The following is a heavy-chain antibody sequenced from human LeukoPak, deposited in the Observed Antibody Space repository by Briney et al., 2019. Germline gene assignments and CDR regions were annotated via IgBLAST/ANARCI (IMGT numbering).Heavy chain of an antibody. Sequence: SQTLSLTCAVSDGSITSGGDYWCWIRQHPGRGLEWIGYVYYTGNTHYNPSLKSRVTMSVDTSKNHFSLKLNSVTAADTAIYYCARGTAEFDYDTTSYLHWFDPCGQGILVTVSS. CDR2: VYYTGNT. J-gene: IGHJ5*02. CDR1: DGSITSGGDY. V-gene: IGHV4-31*11. D-gene: IGHD3-22*01. CDR3: ARGTAEFDYDTTSYLHWFDP.